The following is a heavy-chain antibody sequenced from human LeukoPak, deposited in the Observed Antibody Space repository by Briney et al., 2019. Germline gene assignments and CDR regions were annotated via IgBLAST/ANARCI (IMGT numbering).Heavy chain of an antibody. CDR1: GYTFTSYY. D-gene: IGHD6-13*01. J-gene: IGHJ5*02. CDR2: INPSGGST. Sequence: ASVKVSCKASGYTFTSYYMHWVRQAPGQGLEWMGIINPSGGSTSYAQKFQGRVTMTRDMSTSTVYMELSSLRSEDTAVYYCARDRIAAAGPSWFDPWGQGTLVTVSS. CDR3: ARDRIAAAGPSWFDP. V-gene: IGHV1-46*01.